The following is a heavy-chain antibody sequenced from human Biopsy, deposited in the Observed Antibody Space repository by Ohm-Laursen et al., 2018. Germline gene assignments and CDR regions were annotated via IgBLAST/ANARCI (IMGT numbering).Heavy chain of an antibody. CDR3: ARDRDRRGWFDP. J-gene: IGHJ5*02. CDR1: GGSIGSDY. CDR2: IYTSGIT. D-gene: IGHD1-14*01. V-gene: IGHV4-4*07. Sequence: SETLSLTCSVSGGSIGSDYWAWIRQSPGKGLEWIGQIYTSGITNYNPSLKSRVTMSVDTSKNKFSLRVSSVTAADTAVYYCARDRDRRGWFDPWGQGTLVTVSS.